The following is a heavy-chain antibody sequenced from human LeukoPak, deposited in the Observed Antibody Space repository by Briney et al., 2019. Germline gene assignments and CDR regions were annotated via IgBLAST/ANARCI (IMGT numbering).Heavy chain of an antibody. CDR1: GLTFGSYT. CDR3: ARDPYYYGMDV. J-gene: IGHJ6*02. Sequence: AGGSLRLSCTASGLTFGSYTMSWVRQAPGKGLEWVSVIYSGGSTYYADSVKGRFTISRDNSKNTLYLQVNSLRAEDTAVYYCARDPYYYGMDVWGQGTTVTVSS. CDR2: IYSGGST. V-gene: IGHV3-53*01.